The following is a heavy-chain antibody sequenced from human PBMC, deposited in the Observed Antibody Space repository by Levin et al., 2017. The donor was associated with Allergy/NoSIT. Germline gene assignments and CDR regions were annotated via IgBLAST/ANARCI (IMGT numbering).Heavy chain of an antibody. CDR1: GFPVSRNF. CDR3: ARKTDLHITLPGDV. J-gene: IGHJ6*04. V-gene: IGHV3-66*02. Sequence: GGSLRLSCAAPGFPVSRNFMSWVRQAPGKGLEWVSLIYSGGGTLYADSVKGRFTISRDNSKNTLYLQMHSLRPEDTAVYYCARKTDLHITLPGDVWGKGTTVTVSS. CDR2: IYSGGGT. D-gene: IGHD2-21*01.